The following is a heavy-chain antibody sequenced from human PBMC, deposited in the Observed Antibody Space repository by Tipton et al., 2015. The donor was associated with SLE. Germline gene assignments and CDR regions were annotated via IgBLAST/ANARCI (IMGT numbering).Heavy chain of an antibody. J-gene: IGHJ4*02. V-gene: IGHV3-48*03. CDR1: GFTFGDYA. CDR2: ISSSGSTI. CDR3: ARGGLGDSSGYYHYPFDY. D-gene: IGHD3-22*01. Sequence: SLRLSCTASGFTFGDYAMHWVRQAPGKGLEWVSYISSSGSTIYYADSVKGRFTISRDNAKNSLYLQMNSLRAEDTAVYYCARGGLGDSSGYYHYPFDYWGQGTLVTVSS.